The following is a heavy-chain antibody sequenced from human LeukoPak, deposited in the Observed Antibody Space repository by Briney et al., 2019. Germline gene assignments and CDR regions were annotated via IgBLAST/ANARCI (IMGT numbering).Heavy chain of an antibody. J-gene: IGHJ4*02. CDR3: ARRSAGATRFDY. D-gene: IGHD1-26*01. V-gene: IGHV4-59*08. CDR2: IYYSGST. CDR1: GGSISSYY. Sequence: PSETLSLTCTVSGGSISSYYWSWIREPPGKGLEWIAYIYYSGSTNYNPSLKSRVTISVDTSKNQFSLKLSSVTAADTAVYYCARRSAGATRFDYWGQGTLVTVSS.